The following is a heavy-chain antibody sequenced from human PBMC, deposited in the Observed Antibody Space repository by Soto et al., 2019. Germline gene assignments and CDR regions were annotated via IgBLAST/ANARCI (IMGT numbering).Heavy chain of an antibody. CDR1: GGSIRNYY. CDR2: KYYSGST. CDR3: AGYRELGYRYGQDGFDI. V-gene: IGHV4-59*08. Sequence: SETLSLTCSVSGGSIRNYYWSWIRQPPGKGLEWIAYKYYSGSTNYNPSPKSRVTISIDTSKNQFSLKLSSVTAADAAVYYCAGYRELGYRYGQDGFDIWGQGTKVTVSS. J-gene: IGHJ3*02. D-gene: IGHD5-18*01.